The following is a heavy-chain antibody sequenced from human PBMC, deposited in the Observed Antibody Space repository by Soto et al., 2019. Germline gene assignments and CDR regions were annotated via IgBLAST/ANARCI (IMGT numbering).Heavy chain of an antibody. D-gene: IGHD6-13*01. J-gene: IGHJ4*02. CDR1: GFTFSSYA. V-gene: IGHV3-23*01. CDR2: ISGSGGGT. Sequence: EVQLLESGGGLVQPGGSLRLSCAASGFTFSSYAMSWVRQAPGMGLEWVSIISGSGGGTYYADSVKGRFTISRDNSKNTLYLQVNSLRAEDTAVYYCAKGDSSWSYFDFWGQGTLVTVSS. CDR3: AKGDSSWSYFDF.